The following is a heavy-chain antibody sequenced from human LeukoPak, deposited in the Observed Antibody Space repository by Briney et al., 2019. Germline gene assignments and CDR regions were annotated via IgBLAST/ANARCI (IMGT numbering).Heavy chain of an antibody. D-gene: IGHD3-22*01. CDR2: IYHSGST. Sequence: SQTLSLTCAVSGGSISSGGYSWSWIRQPPGKGLEWIGYIYHSGSTYYNPSLKSRVTISVDTSKNQFSLKLSSVTAADTAVYYCARGGTYYYDSSGFDYWGQGTLVTVSS. V-gene: IGHV4-30-2*01. J-gene: IGHJ4*02. CDR3: ARGGTYYYDSSGFDY. CDR1: GGSISSGGYS.